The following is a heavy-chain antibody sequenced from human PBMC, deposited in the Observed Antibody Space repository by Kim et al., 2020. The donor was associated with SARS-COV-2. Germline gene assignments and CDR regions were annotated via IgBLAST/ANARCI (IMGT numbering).Heavy chain of an antibody. Sequence: SVKGRFTISRDNSKNTLYLQMNSLRAEDTAVYYCAAEGIAAAGTDRGLDYWGQGTLVTVSS. CDR3: AAEGIAAAGTDRGLDY. D-gene: IGHD6-13*01. V-gene: IGHV3-30*03. J-gene: IGHJ4*02.